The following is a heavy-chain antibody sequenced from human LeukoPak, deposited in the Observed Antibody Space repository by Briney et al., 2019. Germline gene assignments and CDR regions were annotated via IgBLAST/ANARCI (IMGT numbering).Heavy chain of an antibody. V-gene: IGHV1-8*01. D-gene: IGHD2-15*01. Sequence: ASVKLSCKASGYTFTSYDINWVRQATGQGLEWMGWMNPNSGNTGYAQKFQGRVTMTRNTSISTAYMELSSLRSEDTAVYYCARALGYCSGGSCYSILGYYYYYMDVWGKGTAVTVSS. CDR2: MNPNSGNT. J-gene: IGHJ6*03. CDR3: ARALGYCSGGSCYSILGYYYYYMDV. CDR1: GYTFTSYD.